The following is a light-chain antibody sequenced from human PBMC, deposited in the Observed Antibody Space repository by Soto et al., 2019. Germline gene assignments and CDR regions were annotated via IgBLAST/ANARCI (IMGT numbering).Light chain of an antibody. CDR3: QSYDSSLSGVV. CDR1: SSNIGAAYD. J-gene: IGLJ2*01. Sequence: QSVLTQPPSVSGVPGQRVTISCTGSSSNIGAAYDVHWYQHLPGTAPKLLIYGNSNRPSGVPDRFSGSKSGTSASLAITGLQAEDEAEYYCQSYDSSLSGVVFGGGTKLTVL. CDR2: GNS. V-gene: IGLV1-40*01.